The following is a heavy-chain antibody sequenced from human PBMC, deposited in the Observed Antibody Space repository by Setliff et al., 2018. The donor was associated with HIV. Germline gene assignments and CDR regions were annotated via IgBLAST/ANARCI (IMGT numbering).Heavy chain of an antibody. CDR2: INNDGSST. J-gene: IGHJ4*02. CDR3: ARCAAGPYCRNSFDY. V-gene: IGHV3-74*01. Sequence: GGSLRLSCAASGFTFSSYWMHWVRQAPGKGLVWVSCINNDGSSTNYADSVMGRFTISRDNAKNSLELEMKFLSDEETAVYYCARCAAGPYCRNSFDYWGQGTLVTVSS. D-gene: IGHD2-15*01. CDR1: GFTFSSYW.